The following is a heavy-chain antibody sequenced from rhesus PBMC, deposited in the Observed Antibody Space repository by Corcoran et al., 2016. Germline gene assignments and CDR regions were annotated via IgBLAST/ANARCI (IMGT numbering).Heavy chain of an antibody. D-gene: IGHD5-42*01. CDR3: ARDRLGILDS. V-gene: IGHV4-76*01. CDR1: GGSISSGYD. J-gene: IGHJ6*01. Sequence: QVQLQESGPGAVKPSETLSLTCAVSGGSISSGYDLSWIRQPQGQGLEWIWYIYGRSGSTNYNPSLKNRVTISKDASKNQFSLKLSSVTAADTAVYYCARDRLGILDSWGQGVVVTVSS. CDR2: IYGRSGST.